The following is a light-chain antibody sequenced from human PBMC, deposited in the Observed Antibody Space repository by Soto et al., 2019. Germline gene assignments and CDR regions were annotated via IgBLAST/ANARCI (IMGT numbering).Light chain of an antibody. J-gene: IGKJ4*01. Sequence: IVLTQSPGTVSLSPGERATLSCRASQSVSSSYLAWYQQKPGQAPRLLIYGTSARATGIPATFSGSGSGTEFTLTISSLQSEDFAIYYCQQYDNWPSVTFGGGTKVDIK. CDR2: GTS. CDR3: QQYDNWPSVT. V-gene: IGKV3-15*01. CDR1: QSVSSSY.